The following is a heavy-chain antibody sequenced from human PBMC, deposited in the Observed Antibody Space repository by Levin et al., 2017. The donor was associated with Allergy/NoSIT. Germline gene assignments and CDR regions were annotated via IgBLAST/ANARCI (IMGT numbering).Heavy chain of an antibody. V-gene: IGHV3-21*01. CDR2: ISSSSSYI. CDR1: GFTFSSYS. J-gene: IGHJ4*02. D-gene: IGHD1-7*01. Sequence: TGGSLRLSCAASGFTFSSYSMNWVRQAPGKGLEWVSSISSSSSYIYYADSVKGRFTISRDNAKNSLYLQMNSLRAEDTAVYYCARSKGTGTPYDYWGQGTLVTVSS. CDR3: ARSKGTGTPYDY.